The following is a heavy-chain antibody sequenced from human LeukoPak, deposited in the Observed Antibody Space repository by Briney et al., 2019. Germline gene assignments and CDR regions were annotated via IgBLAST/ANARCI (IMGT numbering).Heavy chain of an antibody. CDR2: ISSTGST. CDR3: ARGVRGDYAVYYYYYGMDV. Sequence: SETLSLTCTISGGSISSYPWTWIRQPPGKGLEWIGYISSTGSTIYNPSLKSRVTISVDTSKNQFSLKLSSVTAADTAVYYCARGVRGDYAVYYYYYGMDVWGQGTTVTVSS. CDR1: GGSISSYP. V-gene: IGHV4-59*01. D-gene: IGHD2-21*02. J-gene: IGHJ6*02.